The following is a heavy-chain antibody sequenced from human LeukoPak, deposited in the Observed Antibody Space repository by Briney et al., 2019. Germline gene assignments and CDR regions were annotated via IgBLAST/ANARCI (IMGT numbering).Heavy chain of an antibody. CDR2: MNPNSGNT. Sequence: ASVKVSCKASGYTFTSYDINWVRQAPGQGLEWMGWMNPNSGNTGYAQKLQGRVTMTRNTSISPAYMELSRLRSEDTAVYYCARTTDLYYYYIDVWGKGTTVTVSS. J-gene: IGHJ6*03. CDR3: ARTTDLYYYYIDV. CDR1: GYTFTSYD. D-gene: IGHD1-1*01. V-gene: IGHV1-8*01.